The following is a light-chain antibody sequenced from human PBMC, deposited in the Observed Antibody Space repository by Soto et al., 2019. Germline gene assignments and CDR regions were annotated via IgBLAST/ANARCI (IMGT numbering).Light chain of an antibody. CDR1: QSINTY. CDR3: QQSYTTPRT. CDR2: AAF. V-gene: IGKV1-39*01. Sequence: DIQMTQSPSSLFASVGDRVTITCRASQSINTYLNWYQQRPGKAPKLLIYAAFSLQSGVSSRFSGSGTGTDFTLTIGSLQPEDFATYYCQQSYTTPRTFGQGTKVEIK. J-gene: IGKJ1*01.